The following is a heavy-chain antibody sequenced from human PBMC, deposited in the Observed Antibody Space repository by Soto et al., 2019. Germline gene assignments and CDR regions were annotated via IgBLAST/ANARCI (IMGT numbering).Heavy chain of an antibody. V-gene: IGHV3-23*01. D-gene: IGHD1-20*01. CDR1: HFAFNIDA. CDR3: ARDNWNGAYYGLDV. CDR2: MSGSGSSI. J-gene: IGHJ6*02. Sequence: EAQLLESGRGLVQPGASLTLSCVASHFAFNIDAMTWVRQAPGKGLEWVSSMSGSGSSIYYADSVKGRFTITRDKSKKPLYVQMNSLRAEDTAVYGCARDNWNGAYYGLDVWGQGTTVTVS.